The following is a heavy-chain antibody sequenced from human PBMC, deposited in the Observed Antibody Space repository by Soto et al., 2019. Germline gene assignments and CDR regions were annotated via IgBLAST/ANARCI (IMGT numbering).Heavy chain of an antibody. CDR3: ARAPREVTEEYYFDY. J-gene: IGHJ4*02. D-gene: IGHD2-21*02. CDR2: IIPIFGTA. V-gene: IGHV1-69*13. Sequence: GASVKVSCEASGGTFSSYAISWVRQAPGQGLEWMGGIIPIFGTANYAQKFQGRVTITADESTSTAYMELSSLRSEDTAVYYCARAPREVTEEYYFDYWGQGTLVTVSS. CDR1: GGTFSSYA.